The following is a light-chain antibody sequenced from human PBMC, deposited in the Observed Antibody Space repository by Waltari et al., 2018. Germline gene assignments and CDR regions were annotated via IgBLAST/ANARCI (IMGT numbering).Light chain of an antibody. CDR1: NSDIGSYNY. CDR3: AAYTSTNTLM. Sequence: QSALTQPASVSGSPVQSITISCTGTNSDIGSYNYVSWYRQHPDKAPKLMIFDVSRWPSGVSHRFSGSKSGNTASLTISGLQADDEARYYCAAYTSTNTLMFGGGTKVTVL. V-gene: IGLV2-14*01. J-gene: IGLJ3*02. CDR2: DVS.